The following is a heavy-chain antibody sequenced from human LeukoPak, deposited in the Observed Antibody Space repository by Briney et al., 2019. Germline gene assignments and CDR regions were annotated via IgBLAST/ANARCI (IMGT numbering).Heavy chain of an antibody. D-gene: IGHD4-17*01. Sequence: GGSLRLSCAASGFPFSSYAMSWVRQAPGKGLEWVSAISGSGGSTYYADSVKGRFTIARDNSKNTLYLQMNSLRAEDTAVYYCAKAPTMSTVSYWGQGTLVTVSS. CDR2: ISGSGGST. J-gene: IGHJ4*02. V-gene: IGHV3-23*01. CDR1: GFPFSSYA. CDR3: AKAPTMSTVSY.